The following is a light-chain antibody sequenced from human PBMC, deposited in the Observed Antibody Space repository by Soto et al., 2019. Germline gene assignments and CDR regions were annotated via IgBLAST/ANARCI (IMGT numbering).Light chain of an antibody. V-gene: IGLV2-14*01. Sequence: QSALTQPASVSGSPGQSITISCTGTSSDVGGYNYVCWYQQHPGKAPKLMIYDVSNRPSGASNRFSGSKSGNTASLTISGLQAEDEADYYCSSYTSSSTWVFGGGTQLTVL. CDR1: SSDVGGYNY. CDR2: DVS. CDR3: SSYTSSSTWV. J-gene: IGLJ3*02.